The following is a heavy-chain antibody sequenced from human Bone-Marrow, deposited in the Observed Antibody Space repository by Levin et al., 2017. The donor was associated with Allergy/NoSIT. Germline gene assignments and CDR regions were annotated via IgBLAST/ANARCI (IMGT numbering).Heavy chain of an antibody. D-gene: IGHD3-10*02. CDR3: AQDRHVAVSLVHM. CDR2: ISGSGSTT. Sequence: GGSLRLSCAASGFVFSTFAMSWVRQAPGKGLEWVSAISGSGSTTYYADSVKGRCTISRDNSKNTLCLEMHSLRADDPGVYFWAQDRHVAVSLVHMWGQGTTVIVSS. J-gene: IGHJ3*02. V-gene: IGHV3-23*01. CDR1: GFVFSTFA.